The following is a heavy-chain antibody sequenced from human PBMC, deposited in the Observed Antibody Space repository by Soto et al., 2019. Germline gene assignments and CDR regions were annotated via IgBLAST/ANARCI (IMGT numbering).Heavy chain of an antibody. J-gene: IGHJ4*02. D-gene: IGHD6-13*01. V-gene: IGHV3-23*01. CDR1: GFTFSNYA. CDR2: ISGSAGST. CDR3: AKAGGAAGTVDYFDY. Sequence: LRLSCAASGFTFSNYAINWVRQSPGKGLEWVSVISGSAGSTYYADSVKGRFTITRDNSKNTLYLQMNSLRADDTAVYYCAKAGGAAGTVDYFDYWGQGTLVTVSS.